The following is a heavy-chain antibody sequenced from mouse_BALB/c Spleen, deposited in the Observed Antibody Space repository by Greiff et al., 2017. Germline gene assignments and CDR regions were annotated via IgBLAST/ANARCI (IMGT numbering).Heavy chain of an antibody. CDR3: ASYYGSSFAY. D-gene: IGHD1-1*01. CDR1: GYTFTDYN. V-gene: IGHV1-18*01. Sequence: EVQLQQSGPELVKPGASVKIPCKASGYTFTDYNMDWVKQSHGKSLEWIGDINPNNGGTIYNQKFKGKATLTVDKSSSTAYMELRSLTSEDTAVYYCASYYGSSFAYWGQGTLVTVSA. J-gene: IGHJ3*01. CDR2: INPNNGGT.